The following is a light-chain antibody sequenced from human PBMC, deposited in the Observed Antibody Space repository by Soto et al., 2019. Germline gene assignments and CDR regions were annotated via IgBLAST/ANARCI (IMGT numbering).Light chain of an antibody. CDR2: EVN. J-gene: IGLJ1*01. Sequence: QSALTQPPSASGSPGQSVTISCTGTSSDVGRYNYVSWYQQHPGKAPKLMIYEVNERPSGVPDRFSGSKSGNTAFLTVSGLQAEDEADYYCYSYAGSNSFVFGTGTKVTVL. CDR3: YSYAGSNSFV. V-gene: IGLV2-8*01. CDR1: SSDVGRYNY.